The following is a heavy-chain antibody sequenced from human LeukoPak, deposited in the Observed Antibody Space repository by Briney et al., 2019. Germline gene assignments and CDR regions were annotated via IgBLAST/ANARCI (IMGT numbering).Heavy chain of an antibody. V-gene: IGHV3-33*01. CDR1: GFTFSDYG. D-gene: IGHD1-26*01. CDR2: IWYDGSNI. J-gene: IGHJ4*02. CDR3: VRELPPVVQYYFDH. Sequence: GGSLRLSCAASGFTFSDYGMHWVRQAPGKGLEWVAVIWYDGSNIYYADSVKGRFTISRDNSRNTLYLQMNILRAEDTAVYYCVRELPPVVQYYFDHWGPGTLVTVSS.